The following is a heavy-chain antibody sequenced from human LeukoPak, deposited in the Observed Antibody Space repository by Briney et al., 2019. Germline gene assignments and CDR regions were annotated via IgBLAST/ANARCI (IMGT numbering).Heavy chain of an antibody. CDR2: IYYSGST. D-gene: IGHD2-15*01. CDR3: AREGRDYWYFDL. Sequence: SQTLSLTCTVSGGSISSGDYYWSWIRQPPGKGLEWIGYIYYSGSTYYNPSLKSRVTISVDTSKNQFSLRLSSVTAADTAVYYCAREGRDYWYFDLWGRGTLVTVSS. V-gene: IGHV4-30-4*01. CDR1: GGSISSGDYY. J-gene: IGHJ2*01.